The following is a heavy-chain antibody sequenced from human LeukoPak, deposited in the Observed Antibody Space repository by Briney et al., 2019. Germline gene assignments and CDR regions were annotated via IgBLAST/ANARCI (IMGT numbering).Heavy chain of an antibody. J-gene: IGHJ2*01. V-gene: IGHV1-69*04. Sequence: SVKVSCKASGGTFSSYAISWLRQAPGQGLEWMGRIIPILGIANYAQKFQGRVTITADKSTSTAYMELSSLRSEDTAVYYCARAGVGGPWYFDLWGRGTLVTVSS. CDR2: IIPILGIA. D-gene: IGHD3-16*01. CDR3: ARAGVGGPWYFDL. CDR1: GGTFSSYA.